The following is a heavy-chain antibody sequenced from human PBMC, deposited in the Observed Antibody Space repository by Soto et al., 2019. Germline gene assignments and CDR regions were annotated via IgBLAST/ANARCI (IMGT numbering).Heavy chain of an antibody. V-gene: IGHV1-2*04. CDR1: GYTFTGYY. J-gene: IGHJ3*02. CDR2: INPNSGGT. CDR3: ARGGEGALRFFDWPRRRYAFDI. Sequence: ASVKVSCKASGYTFTGYYMHWVRQAPGQGLEWMGWINPNSGGTNYAQKFQGWVTMTRDTSISTAYMELSRLRSDDTAVYYCARGGEGALRFFDWPRRRYAFDIWGQGTMVTVSS. D-gene: IGHD3-9*01.